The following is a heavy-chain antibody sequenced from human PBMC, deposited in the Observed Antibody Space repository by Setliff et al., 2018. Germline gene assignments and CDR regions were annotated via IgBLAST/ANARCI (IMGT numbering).Heavy chain of an antibody. CDR2: IRYDGSNK. Sequence: PGGSLRLSCAASGFTFSSYGMHWVRQAPGKGLEWVAFIRYDGSNKYYADSVKGRFTISRDNSKNSLDLQMNNLRDEDTAVYYCARDRWKVIVNRGDDAFDLWGQGTMVTVSS. D-gene: IGHD3-22*01. J-gene: IGHJ3*01. V-gene: IGHV3-30*02. CDR3: ARDRWKVIVNRGDDAFDL. CDR1: GFTFSSYG.